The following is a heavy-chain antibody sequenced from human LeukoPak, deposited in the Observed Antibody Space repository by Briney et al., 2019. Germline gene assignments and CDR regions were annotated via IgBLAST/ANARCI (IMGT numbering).Heavy chain of an antibody. CDR2: INTRSGDT. D-gene: IGHD2-8*01. CDR3: ATWSTREAFNI. J-gene: IGHJ3*02. V-gene: IGHV1-2*02. Sequence: ASVKVSYKASGYTYTRHGISWVRQAPGQGLECMGWINTRSGDTNYAQKFQGRVTMTRDTSISTAYMELSRLRSDDTAVYYCATWSTREAFNIWGQGTMVTVSS. CDR1: GYTYTRHG.